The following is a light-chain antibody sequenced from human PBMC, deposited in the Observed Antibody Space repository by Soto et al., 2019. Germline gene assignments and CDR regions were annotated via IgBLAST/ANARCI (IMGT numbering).Light chain of an antibody. J-gene: IGKJ5*01. Sequence: EIVLTQSPGTLSLSPGERATLSCRASQSVSSSYLAWYQQKPGQAPRPLIYGASSRATGIPDRLSGSGSGTDLTLTISRLEPEDFAVYYCHQYGSSPSTFGQGTGLESK. CDR1: QSVSSSY. CDR2: GAS. CDR3: HQYGSSPST. V-gene: IGKV3-20*01.